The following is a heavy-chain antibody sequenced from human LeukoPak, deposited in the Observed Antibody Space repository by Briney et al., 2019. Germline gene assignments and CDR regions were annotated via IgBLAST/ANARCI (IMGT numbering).Heavy chain of an antibody. CDR2: ISSGSGTI. CDR3: ARRRTPLTSLNYMGV. CDR1: GFAFSDYN. V-gene: IGHV3-48*04. J-gene: IGHJ6*03. D-gene: IGHD3-16*02. Sequence: GGSLRLSCAASGFAFSDYNMNWVRQAPGKGLEWVSYISSGSGTIYYADSVKGRFTISRDNAKNSLYLQMNSLRAEDTAVYYCARRRTPLTSLNYMGVWGKGTTVIVSS.